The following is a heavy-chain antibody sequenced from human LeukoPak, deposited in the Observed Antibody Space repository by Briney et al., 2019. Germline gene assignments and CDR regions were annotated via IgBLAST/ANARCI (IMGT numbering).Heavy chain of an antibody. CDR2: ISGSGGST. J-gene: IGHJ4*02. D-gene: IGHD5-12*01. CDR1: GGSISSYY. CDR3: AKDPFGEFRGYYYFDY. V-gene: IGHV3-23*01. Sequence: PSETLSLTCTVSGGSISSYYWSWVRQAPGKGLEWVSAISGSGGSTYYADSVKGRFTISRDNSKNTLYLQMNSLRAEDTAVYYCAKDPFGEFRGYYYFDYWGQGTLVTVSS.